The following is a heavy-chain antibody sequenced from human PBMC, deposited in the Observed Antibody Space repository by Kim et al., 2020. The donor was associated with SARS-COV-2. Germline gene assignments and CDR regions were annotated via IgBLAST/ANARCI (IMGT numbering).Heavy chain of an antibody. V-gene: IGHV4-39*01. D-gene: IGHD3-3*01. CDR2: IYYSGST. J-gene: IGHJ4*02. CDR1: GGSISSSSYY. CDR3: ARQTSMFTIFGVVTEDPYYFDY. Sequence: SETLSLTCTVSGGSISSSSYYWGWIRQPPGKGLEWIGSIYYSGSTYYNPSLKSRVTISVDTSKNQFSLKLSSVTTADTAVYYCARQTSMFTIFGVVTEDPYYFDYWGQGTLVTVSS.